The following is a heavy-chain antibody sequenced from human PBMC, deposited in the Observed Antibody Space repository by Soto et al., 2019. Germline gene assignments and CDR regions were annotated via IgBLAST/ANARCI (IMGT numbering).Heavy chain of an antibody. V-gene: IGHV4-34*01. Sequence: PSETLSLTCAVYGGSFSGYYWSWIRQPPGKGLEWIGEINHSGSTDYNPSLKSRVTISVDTSKNQFSLKLSSVTAADTAVYYCAREEVVVVPAAILAGESWFDPWGQGTLVTAPQ. CDR1: GGSFSGYY. D-gene: IGHD2-2*01. CDR2: INHSGST. CDR3: AREEVVVVPAAILAGESWFDP. J-gene: IGHJ5*02.